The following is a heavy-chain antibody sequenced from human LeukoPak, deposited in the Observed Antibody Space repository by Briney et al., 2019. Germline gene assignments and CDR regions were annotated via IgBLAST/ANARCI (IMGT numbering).Heavy chain of an antibody. CDR2: IIPIFGTA. CDR1: AGTFSSYA. D-gene: IGHD3-22*01. V-gene: IGHV1-69*05. Sequence: ASVKVSCKASAGTFSSYAISWVRQAPGQGLEWMGRIIPIFGTANYAQKFQGRVTITTDESTSTAYMELSSLRSEDTAVYYCARDFGHYYDSSGSGYYFDYWGQGTLVTVSS. CDR3: ARDFGHYYDSSGSGYYFDY. J-gene: IGHJ4*02.